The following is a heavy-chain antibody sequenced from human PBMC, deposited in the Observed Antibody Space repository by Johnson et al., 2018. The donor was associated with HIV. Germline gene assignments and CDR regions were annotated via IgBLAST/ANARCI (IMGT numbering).Heavy chain of an antibody. CDR1: GFTFSNYA. Sequence: EKLVESGGDLVLPGGSLRLSCAASGFTFSNYAMSWVRQAPGKGLQWVSTISGRAGRTDYADSVKGRFTISRDNSKNTLYLQMNSLRAEDTAVYYCAREAYAAGAFDIWGQGTMVTVSS. V-gene: IGHV3-23*04. CDR2: ISGRAGRT. CDR3: AREAYAAGAFDI. D-gene: IGHD3-16*01. J-gene: IGHJ3*02.